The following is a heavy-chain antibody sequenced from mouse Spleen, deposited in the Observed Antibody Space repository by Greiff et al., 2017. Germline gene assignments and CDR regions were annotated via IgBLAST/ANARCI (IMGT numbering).Heavy chain of an antibody. D-gene: IGHD1-1*01. CDR1: GFTFSSYA. J-gene: IGHJ4*01. CDR2: ISSGGSYT. CDR3: ARHGSSHYYAMDY. Sequence: EVQVVESGGGLVKPGGSLKLSCAASGFTFSSYAMSWVRQTPEKRLEWVATISSGGSYTYYPDSVKGRFTISRDNAKNTLYLQMSSLRSEDTAMYYCARHGSSHYYAMDYWGQGTSVTVSS. V-gene: IGHV5-9-3*01.